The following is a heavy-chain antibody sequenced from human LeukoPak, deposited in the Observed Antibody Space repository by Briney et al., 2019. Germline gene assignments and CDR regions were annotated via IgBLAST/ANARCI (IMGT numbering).Heavy chain of an antibody. D-gene: IGHD6-19*01. CDR2: ISGSGGST. CDR3: AKGPYSSGWYGDY. CDR1: GFTFSSYA. V-gene: IGHV3-23*01. Sequence: PGGSLRLSCAASGFTFSSYAMSWVRQAPGKGLEWVSAISGSGGSTYYADSVKGRFTVSRDNSKNTLYLQMNSLRAEDTAVYYCAKGPYSSGWYGDYWGQGTLVTVSS. J-gene: IGHJ4*02.